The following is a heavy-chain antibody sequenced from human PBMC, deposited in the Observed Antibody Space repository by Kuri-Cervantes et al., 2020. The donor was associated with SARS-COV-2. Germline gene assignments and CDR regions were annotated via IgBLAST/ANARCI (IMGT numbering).Heavy chain of an antibody. Sequence: SGPTLVTPTQTLTLTCTFSGFSLSTSGMCVSWIRQPPGKALEWLARIDWDDDKYYKTSLKTRLTISKDTSKNQVVLTMTSVDPVDTATYYCARIQATTVIADYWGQGTLVTVSS. V-gene: IGHV2-70*11. CDR3: ARIQATTVIADY. CDR2: IDWDDDK. CDR1: GFSLSTSGMC. D-gene: IGHD4-11*01. J-gene: IGHJ4*02.